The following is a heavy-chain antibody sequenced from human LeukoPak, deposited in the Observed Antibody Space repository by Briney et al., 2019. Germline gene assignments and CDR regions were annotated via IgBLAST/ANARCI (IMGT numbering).Heavy chain of an antibody. CDR2: ISSSSDYI. J-gene: IGHJ4*02. D-gene: IGHD3-9*01. CDR1: GFTFSSYS. Sequence: GGSLRLSCAASGFTFSSYSMNWVRQAPGKGLEWVSSISSSSDYIYYADSVKGRFTISRDNAKNSLYLQMNSLRAEDTAVYYCARGVELTGYSDYWGRGTLVTVSS. CDR3: ARGVELTGYSDY. V-gene: IGHV3-21*01.